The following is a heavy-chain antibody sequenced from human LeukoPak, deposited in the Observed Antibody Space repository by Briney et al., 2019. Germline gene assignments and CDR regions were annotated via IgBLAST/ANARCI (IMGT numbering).Heavy chain of an antibody. CDR1: GDSFTSYW. CDR2: IYPGDSDT. CDR3: AGVNMVRGVIIWFDP. Sequence: GESLKISCKGSGDSFTSYWIGWVRQMPGKGLEWMGIIYPGDSDTRYSPSFQGQVTISADKSISTAYLQWSSLKASDTAMYYCAGVNMVRGVIIWFDPWGQGTLVTVSS. J-gene: IGHJ5*02. D-gene: IGHD3-10*01. V-gene: IGHV5-51*01.